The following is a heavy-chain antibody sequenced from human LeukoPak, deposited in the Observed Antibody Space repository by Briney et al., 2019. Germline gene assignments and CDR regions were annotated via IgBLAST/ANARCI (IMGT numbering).Heavy chain of an antibody. CDR1: GFTVSSNY. CDR2: IYSGGST. Sequence: GGSLRLSCAASGFTVSSNYMSWVRQAPGKGLEWVSVIYSGGSTYYADSVKGRFTISRDNSKNTLYLQMNSLRAEDTAVYYCASLGYSSSPNDYWGQGTLVTVSS. CDR3: ASLGYSSSPNDY. V-gene: IGHV3-53*01. D-gene: IGHD6-13*01. J-gene: IGHJ4*02.